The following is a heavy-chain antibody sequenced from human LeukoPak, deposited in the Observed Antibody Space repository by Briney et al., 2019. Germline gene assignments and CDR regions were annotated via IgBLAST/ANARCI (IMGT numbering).Heavy chain of an antibody. D-gene: IGHD2-2*01. CDR2: INPSGGST. J-gene: IGHJ3*01. CDR3: ARAPRTHCSSTSCYAMDAFDV. CDR1: GYTFTSYY. Sequence: ASVKVSCKASGYTFTSYYMHWVRQAPGQGLEWMGIINPSGGSTSYAQKFQGRVTMTRVTSTSTVYMELSSLRSEDTAVYYCARAPRTHCSSTSCYAMDAFDVWGQGTMVTVSS. V-gene: IGHV1-46*01.